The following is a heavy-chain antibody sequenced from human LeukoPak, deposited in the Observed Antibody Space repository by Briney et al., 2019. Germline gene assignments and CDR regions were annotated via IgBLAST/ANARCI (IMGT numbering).Heavy chain of an antibody. CDR3: ARALYDDYVWGSYRYFDY. D-gene: IGHD3-16*02. J-gene: IGHJ4*02. CDR2: IYYSGST. CDR1: GGSISSYY. V-gene: IGHV4-59*01. Sequence: PSETLSLTCTVSGGSISSYYRSWIRQPPGKGLEWIGYIYYSGSTNYNPSLKSRVTISVDTSKNQFSLKLSSVTAADTAVYYCARALYDDYVWGSYRYFDYWGQGTLVTVSS.